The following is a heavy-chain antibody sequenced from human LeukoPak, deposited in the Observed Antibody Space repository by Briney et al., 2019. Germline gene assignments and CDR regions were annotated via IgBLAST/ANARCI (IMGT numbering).Heavy chain of an antibody. D-gene: IGHD2-2*01. CDR1: GGTFSSYA. V-gene: IGHV1-69*04. CDR2: IIPILGIA. J-gene: IGHJ6*02. CDR3: ARGRVCSSTSCHFGMDV. Sequence: GASVKVSCKASGGTFSSYAISWVRQAPGQGLEWMGRIIPILGIANYAQKFQGRVTITADKSTSTAYMELSSLRSEDTAVYYCARGRVCSSTSCHFGMDVWGQGTTVTVSS.